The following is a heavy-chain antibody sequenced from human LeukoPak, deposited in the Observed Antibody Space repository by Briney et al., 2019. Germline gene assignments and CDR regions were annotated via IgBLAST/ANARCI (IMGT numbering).Heavy chain of an antibody. CDR3: AREDGYSSGWYGISWFDP. J-gene: IGHJ5*02. D-gene: IGHD6-19*01. CDR1: GFTFSSYW. Sequence: AGGSLRLSCAASGFTFSSYWMPWVRQAPGKGLVWVSRINRDGSSTSYADSVKGRFTISRDNAKNTLYLQMNSLRAEDTAVYYCAREDGYSSGWYGISWFDPWGQGTLVTVSS. V-gene: IGHV3-74*01. CDR2: INRDGSST.